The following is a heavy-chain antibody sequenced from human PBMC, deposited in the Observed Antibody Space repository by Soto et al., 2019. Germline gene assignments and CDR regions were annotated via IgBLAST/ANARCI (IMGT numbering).Heavy chain of an antibody. D-gene: IGHD2-8*01. CDR1: GGTFVSSA. CDR3: AKKNPHGDSNKAWLDP. Sequence: QVQLLQSGAELREPGSSVRVSCTPSGGTFVSSAFAWVRQAPGGKIEWMGGIIPILGSTKYAEKFLGRLTIRADDSSRTAYLELSSLTFDDTAVYFCAKKNPHGDSNKAWLDPWGQETLVTVST. J-gene: IGHJ5*02. CDR2: IIPILGST. V-gene: IGHV1-69*01.